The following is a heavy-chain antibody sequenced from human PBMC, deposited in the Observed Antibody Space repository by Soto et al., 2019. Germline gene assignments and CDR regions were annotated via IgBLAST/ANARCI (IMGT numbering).Heavy chain of an antibody. CDR2: ISGSGGST. D-gene: IGHD2-2*01. Sequence: PGGSLRLSCAASGFTFSSYAMSWVRQAPGKGLEWVSAISGSGGSTYYADSVKGRFTISRDNSKNTLYLQMNSLRAEDTAVYYCAKRPPAPPHCSSTSCYADTYYYYYGMDVWGQGTTVTVSS. CDR1: GFTFSSYA. V-gene: IGHV3-23*01. J-gene: IGHJ6*02. CDR3: AKRPPAPPHCSSTSCYADTYYYYYGMDV.